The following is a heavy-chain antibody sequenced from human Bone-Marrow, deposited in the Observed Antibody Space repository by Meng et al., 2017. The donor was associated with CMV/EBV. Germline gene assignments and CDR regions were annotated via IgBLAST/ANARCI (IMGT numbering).Heavy chain of an antibody. CDR3: RSGPNWYYGKDV. D-gene: IGHD3-3*01. Sequence: GESLKISCAASGFTFSSYWMHWVRQAPGKGLVWVSRINSDGSSTSYADSVKGRFTISRDNAKNTLYLQMNSLRAEDTAVYDCRSGPNWYYGKDVWGQGTTVTVSS. CDR2: INSDGSST. J-gene: IGHJ6*02. V-gene: IGHV3-74*01. CDR1: GFTFSSYW.